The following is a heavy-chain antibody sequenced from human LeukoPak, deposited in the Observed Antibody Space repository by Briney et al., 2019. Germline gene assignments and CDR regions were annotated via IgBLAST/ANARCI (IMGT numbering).Heavy chain of an antibody. J-gene: IGHJ4*02. CDR1: GVSFDDYY. CDR2: VNHSGYT. Sequence: SETLSLTCAVSGVSFDDYYWAWVRQTPGKGLEWIGEVNHSGYTNDSPSLRSRVTLSIDTSRKQFSLNLRSVTVADAGTYYCTRMTAGHDYWGQGTLVTVSS. CDR3: TRMTAGHDY. V-gene: IGHV4-34*01. D-gene: IGHD2-21*02.